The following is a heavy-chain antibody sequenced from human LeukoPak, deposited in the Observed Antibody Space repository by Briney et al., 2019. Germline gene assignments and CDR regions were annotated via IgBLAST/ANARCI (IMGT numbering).Heavy chain of an antibody. CDR1: GGSISSSNW. CDR3: ATRITIPRNWFDP. Sequence: SSETLSLTCAVSGGSISSSNWWSWVRQPPGKGLEWIGEIYHSGSTNYNPSLKSRVTISVDKSKNQFSLKLSSVTAADTAVYYCATRITIPRNWFDPWGQGTLVTVSS. CDR2: IYHSGST. V-gene: IGHV4-4*02. D-gene: IGHD3-9*01. J-gene: IGHJ5*02.